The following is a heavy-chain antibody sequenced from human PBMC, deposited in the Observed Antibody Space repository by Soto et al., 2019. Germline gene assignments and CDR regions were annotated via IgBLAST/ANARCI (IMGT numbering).Heavy chain of an antibody. CDR2: IYPGDSDT. D-gene: IGHD2-15*01. Sequence: GESLKISCKGSGYSFTSYWIGWVRQMPGKGLEWMGIIYPGDSDTRYSPSFQGQVTISADKSISTAYLQWSSLKASDTAMYYCARHPRGRYCSGGSCATTKGDAFDIWGQGTMVTVSS. J-gene: IGHJ3*02. V-gene: IGHV5-51*01. CDR1: GYSFTSYW. CDR3: ARHPRGRYCSGGSCATTKGDAFDI.